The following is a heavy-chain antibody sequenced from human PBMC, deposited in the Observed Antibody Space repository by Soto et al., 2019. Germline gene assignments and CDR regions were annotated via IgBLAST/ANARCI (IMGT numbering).Heavy chain of an antibody. V-gene: IGHV4-34*01. CDR1: GGSFNDYN. CDR2: INHSGST. CDR3: AGGGRSQSLSGGDFDS. D-gene: IGHD3-10*01. Sequence: PSETLSLTCAVYGGSFNDYNWSWIRQPPGKGLEWIGEINHSGSTNYNPSLKSRVTISVDTSKNQFSLKLSSVTAADTNVYYCAGGGRSQSLSGGDFDSWAQRTPVPVS. J-gene: IGHJ4*02.